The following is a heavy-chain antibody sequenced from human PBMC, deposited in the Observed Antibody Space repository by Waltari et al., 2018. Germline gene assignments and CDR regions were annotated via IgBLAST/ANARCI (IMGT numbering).Heavy chain of an antibody. V-gene: IGHV5-51*01. D-gene: IGHD2-15*01. J-gene: IGHJ4*02. CDR1: GYIFTGYW. CDR3: ARRSSYCSGGSCHFDY. CDR2: IYPGDSDT. Sequence: EVQLEQSGAEVKKPGESLKISCTGSGYIFTGYWIGWVRQMPGTGLEWMGSIYPGDSDTTYSPSRQGQVSITADKSVTTAYLQWSSLKASDTAMYYCARRSSYCSGGSCHFDYWGQGTLVTVSS.